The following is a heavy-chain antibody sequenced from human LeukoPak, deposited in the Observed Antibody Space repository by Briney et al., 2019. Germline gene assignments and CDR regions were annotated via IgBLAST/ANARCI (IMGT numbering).Heavy chain of an antibody. D-gene: IGHD6-19*01. J-gene: IGHJ6*02. CDR1: GFTFSSYS. Sequence: GGSLRLSCAASGFTFSSYSMNWVRQAPGKGLEWVSSISSSSSYIYYADSVKGRSTISRDNAKNSLYLQMNSLRAEDTAVYYCASLAGAYYYYHGMDVWGQGTTVTVSS. CDR2: ISSSSSYI. CDR3: ASLAGAYYYYHGMDV. V-gene: IGHV3-21*01.